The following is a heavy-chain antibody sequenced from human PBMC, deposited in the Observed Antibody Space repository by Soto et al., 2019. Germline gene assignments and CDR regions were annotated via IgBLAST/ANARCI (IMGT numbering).Heavy chain of an antibody. CDR2: IYYSGST. V-gene: IGHV4-59*01. CDR3: ASTQIYYYDSSGYYQYYFDY. J-gene: IGHJ4*02. D-gene: IGHD3-22*01. Sequence: PSETLSLTCTVSGGSISSYYWSWIRQPPGTGLEWIWYIYYSGSTNYNPSLKSRVTISVDTSKNQFSLKLSSVTAADTAVYYCASTQIYYYDSSGYYQYYFDYWGQGTLVTVSS. CDR1: GGSISSYY.